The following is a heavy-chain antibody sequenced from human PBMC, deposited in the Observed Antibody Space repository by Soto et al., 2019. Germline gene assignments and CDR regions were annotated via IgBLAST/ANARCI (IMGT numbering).Heavy chain of an antibody. CDR3: AKDLGKAGYYNFDY. J-gene: IGHJ4*02. V-gene: IGHV3-23*01. D-gene: IGHD3-9*01. CDR1: GFTFSSYA. CDR2: ISGSGGST. Sequence: GGSLRLSCAASGFTFSSYAMSWVRQAPGKGLEWVSAISGSGGSTYYADSVKGRFTISRDNSKNTLYLQMKSLRAEDTDVYYCAKDLGKAGYYNFDYWGQGTLVTVSS.